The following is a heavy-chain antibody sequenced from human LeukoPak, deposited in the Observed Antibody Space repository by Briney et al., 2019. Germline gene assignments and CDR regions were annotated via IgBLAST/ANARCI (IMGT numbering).Heavy chain of an antibody. CDR3: ARHSTFFGVVIIKGRVRGPFDY. J-gene: IGHJ4*02. CDR2: ISAYNGNT. D-gene: IGHD3-3*01. V-gene: IGHV1-18*01. Sequence: ASVKVSCKASGYTFTSYGISWVRQAPGQGLEWMGWISAYNGNTNYAQKLQGRVTMTTDTSTSTAYMELRSLRSDDTAVYYCARHSTFFGVVIIKGRVRGPFDYWGQGTLVTVSS. CDR1: GYTFTSYG.